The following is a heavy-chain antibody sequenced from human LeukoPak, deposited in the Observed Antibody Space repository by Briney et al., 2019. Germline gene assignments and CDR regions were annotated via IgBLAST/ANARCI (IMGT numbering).Heavy chain of an antibody. V-gene: IGHV3-21*01. D-gene: IGHD1-26*01. CDR1: GFTFSDYS. Sequence: GGSLRLSCAASGFTFSDYSMNWVRQAPGKGLEWVSSISSRSAYIHYTDSVKGRFNISRDNAENSLYLQMNNLRADDTAVYYCARDRSGSYPYYFDYGGQGTLVTVSS. CDR3: ARDRSGSYPYYFDY. CDR2: ISSRSAYI. J-gene: IGHJ4*02.